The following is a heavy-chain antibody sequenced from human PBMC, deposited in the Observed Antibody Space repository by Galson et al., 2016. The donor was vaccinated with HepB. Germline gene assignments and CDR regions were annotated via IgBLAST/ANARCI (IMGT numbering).Heavy chain of an antibody. Sequence: LSLTCMVSRGSISSSDKYWGWIRQPPGKGLEWIGSIYYSGKTCYNPSSKSRITISVDTSKNQFSLKLSSVTAADTAVYYCARASIFLGARMVLDSWGQGILVTVSS. CDR2: IYYSGKT. V-gene: IGHV4-39*07. CDR3: ARASIFLGARMVLDS. D-gene: IGHD3-10*01. CDR1: RGSISSSDKY. J-gene: IGHJ5*01.